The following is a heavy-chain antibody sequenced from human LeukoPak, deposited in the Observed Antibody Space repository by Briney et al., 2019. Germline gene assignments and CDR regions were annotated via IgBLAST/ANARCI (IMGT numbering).Heavy chain of an antibody. CDR1: GGSISSSSYY. J-gene: IGHJ5*02. CDR2: IYYSGST. D-gene: IGHD2-15*01. Sequence: SETLSLTCTVSGGSISSSSYYWGWIRQPPGKGLEWIGSIYYSGSTYYNPSLKSRVTISVDTSKNQFSLKLSSVTAADTAVYYCARDILPPPRYCSGGSCYENWFDPWGQGTLVTVSS. V-gene: IGHV4-39*07. CDR3: ARDILPPPRYCSGGSCYENWFDP.